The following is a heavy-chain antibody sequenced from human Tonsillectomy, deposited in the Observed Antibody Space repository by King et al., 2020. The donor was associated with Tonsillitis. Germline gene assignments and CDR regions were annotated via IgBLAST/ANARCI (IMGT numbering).Heavy chain of an antibody. D-gene: IGHD3-22*01. CDR1: GGTISRRSYN. Sequence: LQLQESGPGLVKPSETLSLTCTVSGGTISRRSYNWGWIRQPPGKGLEWIGSIYYSGSTDNNPSLESRGTLSVDTSTNQFSLRLSSVTAADTAVYYCARRGYDSSGYFDYWGQGTLVTVSS. V-gene: IGHV4-39*01. CDR2: IYYSGST. CDR3: ARRGYDSSGYFDY. J-gene: IGHJ4*02.